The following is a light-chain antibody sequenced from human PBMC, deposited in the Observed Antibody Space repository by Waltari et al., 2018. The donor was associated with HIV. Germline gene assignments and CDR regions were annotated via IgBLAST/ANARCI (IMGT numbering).Light chain of an antibody. J-gene: IGKJ1*01. CDR1: QSTSKF. Sequence: DIQMTQSTSSLSASVGYRVTVNCRASQSTSKFINWYQQKPGRAPKLLIYSASKLQNGVTSRFGGSRTGSDFTLTIASLQPGHFAIYYCQPSYNAPWTFGQGTKVEIK. V-gene: IGKV1-39*01. CDR2: SAS. CDR3: QPSYNAPWT.